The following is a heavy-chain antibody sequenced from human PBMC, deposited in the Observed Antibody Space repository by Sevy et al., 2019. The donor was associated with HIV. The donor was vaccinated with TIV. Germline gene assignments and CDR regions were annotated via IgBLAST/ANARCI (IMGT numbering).Heavy chain of an antibody. D-gene: IGHD3-22*01. V-gene: IGHV3-33*01. CDR3: ATGLYYYDSSGYSGDAFDI. CDR1: GFTFSSYG. CDR2: IWYDGSNK. J-gene: IGHJ3*02. Sequence: GGSLRLSCAASGFTFSSYGMHWVRQAPGKGPEWVAVIWYDGSNKYYADSVKGRFTISRDNSKNTLYLQMNSLRAEDTAVYYCATGLYYYDSSGYSGDAFDIWGQGTMVTVSS.